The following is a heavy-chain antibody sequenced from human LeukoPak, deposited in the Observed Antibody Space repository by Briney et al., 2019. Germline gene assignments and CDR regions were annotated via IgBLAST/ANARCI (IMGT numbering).Heavy chain of an antibody. CDR2: INHSGST. V-gene: IGHV4-34*01. J-gene: IGHJ5*02. Sequence: PSETLSLTCAVYGGSFSGYYWSWIRQPPGKGLEWIGEINHSGSTNYNPSLKGRVTISVDTSKNQFSLKLSSVTAADTAVYYCARGDVVVPAAIRGWFDPWDQGTLVTVSS. CDR3: ARGDVVVPAAIRGWFDP. D-gene: IGHD2-2*01. CDR1: GGSFSGYY.